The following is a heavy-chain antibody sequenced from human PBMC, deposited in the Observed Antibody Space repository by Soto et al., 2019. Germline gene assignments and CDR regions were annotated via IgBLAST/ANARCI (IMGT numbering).Heavy chain of an antibody. V-gene: IGHV1-2*04. Sequence: ASVKVSCQASGYTFTGYYMHWVRQAPGQGLEWMGWINPNSGGTNYAQKFQGWVTMTRDTSISTAYMELSRLRSDDTAVYYCARESYYYFWSGYYYCYYYGMDSWGQGTTVTVSS. D-gene: IGHD3-3*01. CDR2: INPNSGGT. CDR1: GYTFTGYY. CDR3: ARESYYYFWSGYYYCYYYGMDS. J-gene: IGHJ6*02.